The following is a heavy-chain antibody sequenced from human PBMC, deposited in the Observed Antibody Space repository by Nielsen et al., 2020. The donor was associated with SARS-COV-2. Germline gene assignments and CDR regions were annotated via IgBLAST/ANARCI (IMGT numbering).Heavy chain of an antibody. V-gene: IGHV3-30*19. CDR3: ARDPAIAAAVYFDY. Sequence: GGSLSLSFAASGFTFSSYGMHWVRQAPGKGLEWVAVIWYDGSNKYYADSVKGRFTISRDNSKNTLYLQMNSLRAEDTAVYYCARDPAIAAAVYFDYWGQGTLVTVSS. D-gene: IGHD6-13*01. CDR1: GFTFSSYG. J-gene: IGHJ4*02. CDR2: IWYDGSNK.